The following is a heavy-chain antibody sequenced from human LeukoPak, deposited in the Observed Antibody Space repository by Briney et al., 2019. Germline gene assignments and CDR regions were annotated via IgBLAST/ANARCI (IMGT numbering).Heavy chain of an antibody. CDR1: GGSISSGSYY. J-gene: IGHJ6*03. CDR3: ARDLSPYTAMVYYYYYYMDV. D-gene: IGHD5-18*01. V-gene: IGHV4-61*02. CDR2: IYTSGST. Sequence: SETLSLTCTVSGGSISSGSYYWSWIRQPAWKGLEWIGRIYTSGSTNYNPSLKSRVTISVDTSKNQFSLKLSSVTAADTAVYYCARDLSPYTAMVYYYYYYMDVWGKGTTVTVSS.